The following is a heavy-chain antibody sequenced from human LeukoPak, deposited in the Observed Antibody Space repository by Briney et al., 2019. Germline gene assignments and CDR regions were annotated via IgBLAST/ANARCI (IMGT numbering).Heavy chain of an antibody. CDR1: GYTFTSYG. CDR2: ISAYNGNT. D-gene: IGHD6-19*01. J-gene: IGHJ4*02. V-gene: IGHV1-18*01. Sequence: ASVKVSCKASGYTFTSYGISWVRQAPGQGLEWMGWISAYNGNTNYAQKLQGRVTMTTDTSTSTAYMELRSLRSDDTAVYYCARDRLRIAVAGTSADYWGQGTLVTVSS. CDR3: ARDRLRIAVAGTSADY.